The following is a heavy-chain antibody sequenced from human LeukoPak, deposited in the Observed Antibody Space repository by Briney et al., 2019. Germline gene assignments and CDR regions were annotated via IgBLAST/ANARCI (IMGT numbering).Heavy chain of an antibody. CDR2: ISAYNGNT. CDR1: GYTFASYG. Sequence: ASVKVSCKASGYTFASYGISWVRQAPGQGLEWMGWISAYNGNTNYAQKLQGRVTMTTDTSASTAYMELRSLRSDDTAVYYCARDPVVVPAARPGNGWFDPWGQGTLVSVSS. V-gene: IGHV1-18*01. CDR3: ARDPVVVPAARPGNGWFDP. D-gene: IGHD2-2*01. J-gene: IGHJ5*02.